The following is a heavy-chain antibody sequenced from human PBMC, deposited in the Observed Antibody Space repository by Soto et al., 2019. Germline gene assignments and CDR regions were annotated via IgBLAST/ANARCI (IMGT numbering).Heavy chain of an antibody. J-gene: IGHJ6*02. CDR1: GFTFSSYA. D-gene: IGHD6-6*01. Sequence: GGSLRLSCAASGFTFSSYAMSWVRQAPGKGLEWVSAISGSGGSTYYADSVKGRFTISRDNSKNTLYLQMNSLRAEDTAVYYCAKKTVRSIAARGYYYGMDVWGQGTTVTVSS. V-gene: IGHV3-23*01. CDR3: AKKTVRSIAARGYYYGMDV. CDR2: ISGSGGST.